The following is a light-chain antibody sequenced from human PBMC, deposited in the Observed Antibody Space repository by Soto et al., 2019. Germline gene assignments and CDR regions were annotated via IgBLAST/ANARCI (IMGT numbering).Light chain of an antibody. CDR2: AAS. Sequence: EIMLTQSPGTLSLSPGDRATLSCRASQSVAGSSLAWYQQKPAQAPRLLIYAASNRATGIPARFSGSGSGTDFSLIINGLEPEDFAVYFCQQYDNWPPYTFGQGTRLEI. V-gene: IGKV3-20*01. CDR3: QQYDNWPPYT. CDR1: QSVAGSS. J-gene: IGKJ2*01.